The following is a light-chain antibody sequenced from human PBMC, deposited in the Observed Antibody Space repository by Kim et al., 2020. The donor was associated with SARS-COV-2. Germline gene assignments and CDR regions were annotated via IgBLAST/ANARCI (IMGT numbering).Light chain of an antibody. Sequence: RSASVGDRVTITCRASQGISSALAWYQQKPGKAPKLLIYDASSLESGVPSRFSGSGSGTDFTLTISSLQPEDFATYYCQQFNSYPTFGQGTKLEI. CDR1: QGISSA. CDR3: QQFNSYPT. J-gene: IGKJ2*01. V-gene: IGKV1-13*02. CDR2: DAS.